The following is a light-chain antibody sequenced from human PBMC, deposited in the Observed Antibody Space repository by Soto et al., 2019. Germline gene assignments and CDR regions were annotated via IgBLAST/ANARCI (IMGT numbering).Light chain of an antibody. V-gene: IGKV3-20*01. CDR3: QQYGSSPLT. Sequence: IVLTQSPGTLSLSPGERTTLSCRASQSISRYLAWYQQKPGQGPRLLIYGASNRATGIPDRFSGSGSGTDFTLTISRLEPEDFAVYYCQQYGSSPLTFGGGTKVDI. CDR2: GAS. CDR1: QSISRY. J-gene: IGKJ4*01.